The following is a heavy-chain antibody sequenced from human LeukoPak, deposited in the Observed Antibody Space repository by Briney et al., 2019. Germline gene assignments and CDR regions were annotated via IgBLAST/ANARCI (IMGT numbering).Heavy chain of an antibody. CDR3: ARYGSGSYPLDY. V-gene: IGHV4-38-2*02. D-gene: IGHD3-10*01. CDR1: GYSISSGYY. CDR2: IYHSGST. Sequence: SETLSLTCTVSGYSISSGYYWGWIRQPPGKGLEWIGSIYHSGSTSYNPSLKSRVTISVDTSKNQFSLKLSSVTAADTAVYYCARYGSGSYPLDYWGQGTLVTVSS. J-gene: IGHJ4*02.